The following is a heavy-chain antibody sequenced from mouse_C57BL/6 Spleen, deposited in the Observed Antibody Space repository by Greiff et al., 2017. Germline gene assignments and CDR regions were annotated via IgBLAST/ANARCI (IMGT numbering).Heavy chain of an antibody. D-gene: IGHD2-2*01. CDR1: GYAFTNYL. CDR2: INPGSGGT. J-gene: IGHJ4*01. CDR3: ARKAYGYVGAMDY. V-gene: IGHV1-54*01. Sequence: QVQLKESGAELVRPGTSVKVSCKASGYAFTNYLIEWVKQRPGQGLEWIGVINPGSGGTNYNEKFKGKATLTADKSSSTAYMQLSSLTSEDSAVYFWARKAYGYVGAMDYWGQGASVTVSS.